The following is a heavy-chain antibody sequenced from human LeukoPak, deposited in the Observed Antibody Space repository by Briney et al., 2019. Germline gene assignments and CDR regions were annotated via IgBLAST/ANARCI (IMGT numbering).Heavy chain of an antibody. J-gene: IGHJ4*02. D-gene: IGHD1-26*01. CDR1: GGTFSSYA. Sequence: GASVTVSCTASGGTFSSYAISWVRQAPGQGLEWMGGIIPIFGTANYAQKFQGRVTITADESTSTAYMELSSLRSDDTAVYYCARGVRAWELFYWGQGTLVTVSS. CDR3: ARGVRAWELFY. CDR2: IIPIFGTA. V-gene: IGHV1-69*13.